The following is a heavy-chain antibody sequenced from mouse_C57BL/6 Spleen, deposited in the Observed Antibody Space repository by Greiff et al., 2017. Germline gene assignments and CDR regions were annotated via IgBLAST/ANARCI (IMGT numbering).Heavy chain of an antibody. CDR1: GFTFSDYY. CDR2: ISNGGGST. V-gene: IGHV5-12*01. CDR3: ARLLITTDWYFDV. D-gene: IGHD1-1*01. Sequence: EVKLVESGGGLVQPGGSLKLSCAASGFTFSDYYMYWVRQTPEKRLEWVAYISNGGGSTYYPDTVKGRFTISRDNAKNTLYLQMSRLKSEDTAMYYCARLLITTDWYFDVWGTGTTVTVSS. J-gene: IGHJ1*03.